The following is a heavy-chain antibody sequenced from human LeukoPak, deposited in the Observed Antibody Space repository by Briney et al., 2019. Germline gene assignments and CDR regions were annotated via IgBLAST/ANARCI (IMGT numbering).Heavy chain of an antibody. J-gene: IGHJ6*02. CDR1: GFTFSSYA. CDR2: ISSSGGST. D-gene: IGHD2-8*01. Sequence: GGSLRLSCAASGFTFSSYAMSWVRQAPGKGLEWVSISSSGGSTYYADSVKGRFTISRDNFKNTLYLQMNSLRAEDTAVYYCTRDRHCSNGVCQNPPGMDVWGQGTMVTVSS. V-gene: IGHV3-23*01. CDR3: TRDRHCSNGVCQNPPGMDV.